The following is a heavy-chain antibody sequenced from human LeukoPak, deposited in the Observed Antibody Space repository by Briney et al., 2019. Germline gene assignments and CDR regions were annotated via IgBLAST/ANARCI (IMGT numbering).Heavy chain of an antibody. D-gene: IGHD2-8*02. CDR3: VRVLWTWALNYYYGMDV. CDR1: GYSFSTNW. V-gene: IGHV5-51*01. Sequence: GESLKISFTGSGYSFSTNWIGWVRQMPGKGLEWMGIIYPGDSDTRYSPSFQGQVTISADKSISTAYLQWNNLKASDTAMYYCVRVLWTWALNYYYGMDVWGQGTTVTVSS. J-gene: IGHJ6*02. CDR2: IYPGDSDT.